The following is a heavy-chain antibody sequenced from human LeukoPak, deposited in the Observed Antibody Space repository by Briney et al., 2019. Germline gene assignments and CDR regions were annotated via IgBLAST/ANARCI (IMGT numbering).Heavy chain of an antibody. D-gene: IGHD7-27*01. Sequence: GGSLRLSCAASGFTVSYNHMSWVRQAPGKGLEWVSIIYSSGNTYYADSVKGRFTISRDNSKSMLYLQMNSLRAEDTAVYYCARGTAWGHQNHWGQGTLVTVSS. CDR1: GFTVSYNH. J-gene: IGHJ5*02. V-gene: IGHV3-66*01. CDR2: IYSSGNT. CDR3: ARGTAWGHQNH.